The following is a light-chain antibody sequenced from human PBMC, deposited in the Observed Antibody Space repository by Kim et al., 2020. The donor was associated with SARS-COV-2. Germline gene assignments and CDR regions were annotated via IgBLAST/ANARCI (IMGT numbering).Light chain of an antibody. Sequence: QSITISCTGTSSDVGAHNYVFWYGQHPGKAPRLMIYDVSERPSGISTRFSGSKSGNTASLTISGLQAEDEADYYCNSYCGSNTLIFGTGTKVTVL. J-gene: IGLJ1*01. CDR3: NSYCGSNTLI. V-gene: IGLV2-14*04. CDR1: SSDVGAHNY. CDR2: DVS.